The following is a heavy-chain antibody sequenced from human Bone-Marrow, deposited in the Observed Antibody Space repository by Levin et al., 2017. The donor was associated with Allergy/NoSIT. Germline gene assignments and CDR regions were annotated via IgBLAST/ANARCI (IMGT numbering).Heavy chain of an antibody. CDR1: GGSISSGDYY. V-gene: IGHV4-30-4*01. J-gene: IGHJ5*02. CDR2: IFYNGST. Sequence: PSETLSLTCSVSGGSISSGDYYWSWIRQPPGKGLEWIGYIFYNGSTYYNPSLKSRVSISRDTSKNHFSLNLNSVTAADTAVYYCAREVNCFGGSCYSYGWFDPWGQGTLVSVSS. CDR3: AREVNCFGGSCYSYGWFDP. D-gene: IGHD2-15*01.